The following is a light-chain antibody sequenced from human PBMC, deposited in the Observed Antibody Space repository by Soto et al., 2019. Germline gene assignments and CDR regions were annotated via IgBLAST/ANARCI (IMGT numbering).Light chain of an antibody. J-gene: IGKJ2*01. V-gene: IGKV3-15*01. CDR3: QQYDNWPPYT. CDR1: QTLNGN. Sequence: EIVMTQSPATLSVSPGERATLSCRASQTLNGNLAWYQQKPGQAPRLLIYGAYTRASGVPARFSGSGSGTEFTLTISSLQSGDFAVYYCQQYDNWPPYTLGQGTRLEIK. CDR2: GAY.